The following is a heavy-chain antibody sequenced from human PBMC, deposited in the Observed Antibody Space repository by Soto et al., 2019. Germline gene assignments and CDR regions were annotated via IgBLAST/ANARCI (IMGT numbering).Heavy chain of an antibody. V-gene: IGHV4-34*01. CDR3: ARARGVVTQLDYYYGMDV. CDR1: GGSFSGYY. J-gene: IGHJ6*02. CDR2: INHSGST. Sequence: QVQLQQWGAGLLKPSETLSLTCAVYGGSFSGYYWSWIRQPPGKGLEWIGEINHSGSTNYNPSLKSRVTISVDTSKNQFSLKLSSVTAADTAVYYCARARGVVTQLDYYYGMDVWGQGTTVTVSS. D-gene: IGHD2-21*02.